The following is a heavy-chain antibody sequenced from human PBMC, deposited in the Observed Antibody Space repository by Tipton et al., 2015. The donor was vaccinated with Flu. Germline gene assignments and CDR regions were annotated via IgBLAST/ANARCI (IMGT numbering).Heavy chain of an antibody. CDR1: GGSISDYY. D-gene: IGHD2-21*02. J-gene: IGHJ3*02. CDR2: SSGSSGHT. Sequence: TLSLTCTVSGGSISDYYWSWIRQPPGKGLVWIAYSSGSSGHTNYNPSLKSRGTISVDTSKNQFSLKLSSVTAADTAVYYCATHCVGVCSHAFDIWGQGTMVTVSS. V-gene: IGHV4-59*12. CDR3: ATHCVGVCSHAFDI.